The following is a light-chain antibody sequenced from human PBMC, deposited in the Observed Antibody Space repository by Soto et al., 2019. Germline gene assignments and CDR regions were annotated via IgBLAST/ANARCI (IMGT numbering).Light chain of an antibody. V-gene: IGKV1-5*03. CDR1: QSVNSW. CDR2: KAS. CDR3: QQYNNYSGT. Sequence: DIPMTQSPSTLSASVGDRVTITCRASQSVNSWLAWYQQRPGQAPKLLIYKASILENGVPSRFSGTGSGTEFTLTISGLQPDDFASYYCQQYNNYSGTFGQGTKVDIK. J-gene: IGKJ1*01.